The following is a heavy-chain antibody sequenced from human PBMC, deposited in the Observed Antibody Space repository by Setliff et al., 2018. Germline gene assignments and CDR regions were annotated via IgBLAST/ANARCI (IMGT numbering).Heavy chain of an antibody. J-gene: IGHJ4*02. D-gene: IGHD2-15*01. CDR2: IYPGDSDI. V-gene: IGHV5-51*01. Sequence: PGESLKISCQSSGYIFTNYWIGWVRQMPGEGLEWMGAIYPGDSDIRYSPSFQGQVTFSVDKSITTAYLQWSSLKASDTAMYYCARWDCSGDNCQSGFDYWGQGTRVTVSS. CDR1: GYIFTNYW. CDR3: ARWDCSGDNCQSGFDY.